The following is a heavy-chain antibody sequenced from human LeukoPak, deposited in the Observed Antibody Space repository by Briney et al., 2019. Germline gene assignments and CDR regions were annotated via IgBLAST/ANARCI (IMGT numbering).Heavy chain of an antibody. Sequence: GSLRLSCAASGFTFSSYGMHWVRQAPGKGLEWVAVISYDGSNKYYADSVKGRFTISRDNSKNTLYLQMNSLRAEDTAVYYCANQMATIPLLRYWGQGTLVTVSS. D-gene: IGHD5-24*01. J-gene: IGHJ4*02. CDR3: ANQMATIPLLRY. CDR2: ISYDGSNK. CDR1: GFTFSSYG. V-gene: IGHV3-30*18.